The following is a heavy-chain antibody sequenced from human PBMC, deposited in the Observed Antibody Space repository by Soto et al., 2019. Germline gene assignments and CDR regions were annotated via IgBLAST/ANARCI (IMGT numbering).Heavy chain of an antibody. CDR2: IYYSGST. CDR3: ARSRVVVVAATPGLDAFDI. J-gene: IGHJ3*02. Sequence: SEALSLTRTVSGGSISSSSYYWGWIRQPPGKGLEWIGSIYYSGSTYYNPSLKSRVTISVDTSKNQFSLKLSSVTAADTAVYYCARSRVVVVAATPGLDAFDIWSRGTMVTVSS. V-gene: IGHV4-39*01. CDR1: GGSISSSSYY. D-gene: IGHD2-15*01.